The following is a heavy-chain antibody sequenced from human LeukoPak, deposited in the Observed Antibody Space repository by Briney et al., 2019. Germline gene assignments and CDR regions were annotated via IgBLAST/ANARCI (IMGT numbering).Heavy chain of an antibody. CDR3: ARAGYYYDSSGYNYDAFDI. Sequence: SETLSLTCTVSGGSISSYYWSWIRQPPGKGLEWIGYIYYSGSTNYNPSLKSRVTISVDTSKNQFSLNLSSVTAADTAVYYCARAGYYYDSSGYNYDAFDIWGQGTMVTVSS. CDR1: GGSISSYY. V-gene: IGHV4-59*01. J-gene: IGHJ3*02. CDR2: IYYSGST. D-gene: IGHD3-22*01.